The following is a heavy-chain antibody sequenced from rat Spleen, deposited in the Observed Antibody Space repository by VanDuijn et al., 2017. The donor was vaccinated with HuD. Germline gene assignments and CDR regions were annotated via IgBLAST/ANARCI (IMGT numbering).Heavy chain of an antibody. V-gene: IGHV5-29*01. J-gene: IGHJ1*01. CDR1: GFTSSDYD. CDR3: ATSPYYWYFDF. D-gene: IGHD1-12*01. Sequence: EVQLVESDGGFVQPGRSLKLSCVVSGFTSSDYDMTWVRQAPTKGLEWVATIIYDGSSTYYRDSVKGRFTISRDHAKSTLYLQMDSLRSEDTATYYCATSPYYWYFDFWGPGTMVTVSS. CDR2: IIYDGSST.